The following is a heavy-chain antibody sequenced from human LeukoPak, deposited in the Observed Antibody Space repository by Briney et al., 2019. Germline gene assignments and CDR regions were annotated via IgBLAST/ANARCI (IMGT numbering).Heavy chain of an antibody. D-gene: IGHD6-13*01. CDR3: GGEEEGQQLLDV. Sequence: ASVKVSCKASGYTFTNYYIHWVRQAPGQGLEWMGIINPSGDSTSYAQKFQGRVTMTRDTSTSTVYMELSSLRPEDTAVYYCGGEEEGQQLLDVWGKGTTVTVSS. V-gene: IGHV1-46*01. J-gene: IGHJ6*04. CDR1: GYTFTNYY. CDR2: INPSGDST.